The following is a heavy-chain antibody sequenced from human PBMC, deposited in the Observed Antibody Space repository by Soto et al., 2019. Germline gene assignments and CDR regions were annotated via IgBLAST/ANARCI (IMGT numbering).Heavy chain of an antibody. CDR2: MIGYNNNK. J-gene: IGHJ5*01. V-gene: IGHV1-18*01. CDR3: ASVYCSSTSCYYNWFDP. D-gene: IGHD2-2*01. Sequence: GASVKVSCKASGYTFTSYGIIWVRQAPGQGLEWMGWMIGYNNNKNYAQKYQARVTMTSNTSISTAYMELSSLRSEDTAVYYCASVYCSSTSCYYNWFDPWGQGTLVTVSS. CDR1: GYTFTSYG.